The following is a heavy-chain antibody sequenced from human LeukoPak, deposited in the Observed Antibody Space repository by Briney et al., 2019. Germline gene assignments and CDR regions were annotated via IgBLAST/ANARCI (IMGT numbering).Heavy chain of an antibody. D-gene: IGHD3-16*02. V-gene: IGHV3-30*03. CDR3: ATTYYDYVWGSYRHFDY. CDR2: ISYDGSNK. CDR1: GFTFSSYG. J-gene: IGHJ4*02. Sequence: PGGSLRLSCAASGFTFSSYGMHWVRQAPGKGLEWVAVISYDGSNKYYADSVKGRFTISRDNSKNTLYLQMNSLRAEDTAVYYCATTYYDYVWGSYRHFDYWGQGTLVTVSS.